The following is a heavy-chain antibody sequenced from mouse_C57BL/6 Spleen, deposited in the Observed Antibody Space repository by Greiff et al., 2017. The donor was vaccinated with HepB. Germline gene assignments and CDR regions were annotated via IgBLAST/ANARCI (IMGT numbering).Heavy chain of an antibody. J-gene: IGHJ2*01. CDR2: ISNGGGST. Sequence: DVKLVESGGGLVQPGGSLKLSCAASGFTFSDYYMYWVRQTPEKRLEWVAYISNGGGSTYYPDTVKGRFTISRDNAKNTLYLQMSRLKSEDTAMYYCASFITTVFDYWGQGTTLTVSS. D-gene: IGHD1-1*01. V-gene: IGHV5-12*01. CDR1: GFTFSDYY. CDR3: ASFITTVFDY.